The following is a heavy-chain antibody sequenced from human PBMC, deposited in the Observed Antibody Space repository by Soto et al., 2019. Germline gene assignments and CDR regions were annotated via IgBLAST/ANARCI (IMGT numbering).Heavy chain of an antibody. CDR3: ARSQTTVTSYDY. CDR2: INHSGST. V-gene: IGHV4-34*01. CDR1: GGSFSGYY. D-gene: IGHD4-17*01. J-gene: IGHJ4*02. Sequence: SETLSLTCAVYGGSFSGYYWTWIRQPPGAGLEWIGEINHSGSTNYNPSLKSRVTISVDRSKNQFSLKLSSVTAADTAVYYCARSQTTVTSYDYWGQGTLVTVSS.